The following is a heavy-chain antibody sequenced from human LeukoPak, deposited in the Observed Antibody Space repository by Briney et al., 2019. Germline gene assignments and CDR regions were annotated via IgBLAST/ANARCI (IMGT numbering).Heavy chain of an antibody. D-gene: IGHD6-19*01. V-gene: IGHV3-66*01. Sequence: GGSLRLSCAASGFTVSSNYMSWVRRAPGKGLEWVSVIYSGGSTYYADSVKCRFTISRDNSKNTLYLQMNSMRAEDTAVYYCGRARAAVARSFDYWGQGTLVTVSS. J-gene: IGHJ4*02. CDR2: IYSGGST. CDR1: GFTVSSNY. CDR3: GRARAAVARSFDY.